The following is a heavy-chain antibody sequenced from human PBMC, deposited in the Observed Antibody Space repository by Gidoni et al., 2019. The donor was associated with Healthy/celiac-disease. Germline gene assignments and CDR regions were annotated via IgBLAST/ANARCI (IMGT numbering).Heavy chain of an antibody. CDR2: ISSSSSYI. CDR1: AFTSSSYS. J-gene: IGHJ2*01. D-gene: IGHD6-19*01. CDR3: ARGIAVAGTNYWYFDL. V-gene: IGHV3-21*01. Sequence: EVQLVESGGGLVKPGGSLRLSCPAAAFTSSSYSMNWVRQAPGKGREWVSSISSSSSYIYYADSVKGRFTISRENAKNSLYLQMNSLRAEDTAVYYCARGIAVAGTNYWYFDLWGRGTLVTVSS.